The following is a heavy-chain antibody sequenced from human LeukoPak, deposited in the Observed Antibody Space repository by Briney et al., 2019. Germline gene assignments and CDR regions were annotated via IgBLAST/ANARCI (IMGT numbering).Heavy chain of an antibody. Sequence: SETLSLTCTVSGGSISSYYWSWIRQPAGKGLEWIGRIYTSGSTNYNPSLKSRVTMSVDTSKNQFSLKLSSVTAADTAVYYCARGATIFDRGPNNWFDPWGQGTLVTVSS. D-gene: IGHD3-9*01. CDR2: IYTSGST. J-gene: IGHJ5*02. V-gene: IGHV4-4*07. CDR3: ARGATIFDRGPNNWFDP. CDR1: GGSISSYY.